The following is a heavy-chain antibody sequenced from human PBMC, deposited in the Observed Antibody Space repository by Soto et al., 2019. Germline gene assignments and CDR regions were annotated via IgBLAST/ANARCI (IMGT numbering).Heavy chain of an antibody. CDR2: IYHSGST. Sequence: SEILSVTCRVGGDCGTNGRSSWDWIRHSPGKGLEWIAYIYHSGSTYDNPSLRSRVTISVDRSENQFSLKLSSVTAADTAVYYCVRESAASGPNWFDTWGPGTLVTVSS. CDR1: GDCGTNGRSS. J-gene: IGHJ5*02. CDR3: VRESAASGPNWFDT. D-gene: IGHD6-13*01. V-gene: IGHV4-30-2*06.